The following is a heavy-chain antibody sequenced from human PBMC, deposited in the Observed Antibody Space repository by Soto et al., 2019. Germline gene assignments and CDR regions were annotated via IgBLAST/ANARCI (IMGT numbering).Heavy chain of an antibody. CDR3: GRVVIKMAIQSIYS. CDR2: VNPGGIT. D-gene: IGHD3-3*01. Sequence: PSETLSLTCAVYGGSLSGYYWTWIRQPPGKGLEWIGEVNPGGITNYSPSVKCRLTISLDTSKKQVSLEMTSVTAADTAVYYCGRVVIKMAIQSIYSWGPGTLVTVSS. CDR1: GGSLSGYY. J-gene: IGHJ4*02. V-gene: IGHV4-34*01.